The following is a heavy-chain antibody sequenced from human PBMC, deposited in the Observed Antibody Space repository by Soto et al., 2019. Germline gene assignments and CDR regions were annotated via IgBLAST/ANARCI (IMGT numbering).Heavy chain of an antibody. CDR1: GGTFSSYA. V-gene: IGHV1-69*01. Sequence: QVQLVQSGAEVKKPGSSVKVSCKASGGTFSSYAISWVRQAPGQGLEWMGGIIPIFGTANYAQKFQGRVTTTADESTSTAYMELSSLRSQDTAVNYCASHGLGYCSSTSCLRGYYYGMDVWGQGTTVTVSS. J-gene: IGHJ6*02. CDR2: IIPIFGTA. CDR3: ASHGLGYCSSTSCLRGYYYGMDV. D-gene: IGHD2-2*01.